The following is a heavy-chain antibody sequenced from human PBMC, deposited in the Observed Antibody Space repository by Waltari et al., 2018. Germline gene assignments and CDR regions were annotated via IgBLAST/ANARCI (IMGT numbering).Heavy chain of an antibody. CDR1: GRTFSSYA. D-gene: IGHD6-19*01. CDR2: IIPIFGTA. CDR3: ARGLISGWPTPLDY. J-gene: IGHJ4*02. V-gene: IGHV1-69*01. Sequence: QVQLVQTGAGVRKPGSWVKVSCKASGRTFSSYALSWVRQAPGQGLEWMGGIIPIFGTANYAQKFQGRVTITADESTSTAYMELSSLRSEDTAVYYCARGLISGWPTPLDYWGQGTLVTVSS.